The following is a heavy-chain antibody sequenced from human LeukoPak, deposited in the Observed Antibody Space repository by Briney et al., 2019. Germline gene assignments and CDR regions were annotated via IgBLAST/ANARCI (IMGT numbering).Heavy chain of an antibody. D-gene: IGHD6-19*01. CDR2: ISSSSSYI. J-gene: IGHJ3*02. Sequence: GGSLRLSCAASGFTFSSYSMNWVRQAPGKGLEWVSSISSSSSYIYYADSVKGRFTISRDNAKNSLYLQMNSLRAEDTAVYYCARVRQWQHDAFDIWGQGTMVTVSS. V-gene: IGHV3-21*01. CDR3: ARVRQWQHDAFDI. CDR1: GFTFSSYS.